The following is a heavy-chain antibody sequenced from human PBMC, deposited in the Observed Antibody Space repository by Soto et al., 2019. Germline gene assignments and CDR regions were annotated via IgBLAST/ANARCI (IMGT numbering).Heavy chain of an antibody. D-gene: IGHD6-6*01. CDR2: INPNSGGT. Sequence: ASVKVSCKASGYNFTGYYMHWVRQAPGQGLEWMGWINPNSGGTNYAQKFQGWVTMTRDTSISTAYMELSRLRSDDTAVYYCARAPTYSSPSGGAFDIWVHGTMVTVS. J-gene: IGHJ3*02. CDR1: GYNFTGYY. CDR3: ARAPTYSSPSGGAFDI. V-gene: IGHV1-2*04.